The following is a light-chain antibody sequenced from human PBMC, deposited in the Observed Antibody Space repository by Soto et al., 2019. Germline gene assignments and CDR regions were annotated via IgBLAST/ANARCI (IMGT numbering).Light chain of an antibody. V-gene: IGKV1-5*03. Sequence: DIQMTHSPSTLSGSVGDRVTITCRASQTISSWLAWYQQKSGKAPKLLIYKASSLESGVPSRFSGSGSGTEFTLIISSLQPDDFATYYCQQYNSYPLTFGGGTKVDIK. CDR3: QQYNSYPLT. J-gene: IGKJ4*01. CDR2: KAS. CDR1: QTISSW.